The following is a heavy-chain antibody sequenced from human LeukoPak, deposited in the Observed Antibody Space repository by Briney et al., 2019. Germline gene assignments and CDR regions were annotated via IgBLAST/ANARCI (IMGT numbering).Heavy chain of an antibody. D-gene: IGHD2-15*01. CDR1: GFTFSSYA. J-gene: IGHJ4*02. Sequence: GGSLRLSCAASGFTFSSYAMSWVRQAPGKGLEWVSAISGSGGSTYYADSVKGRFTFSRDNSKNTPYLQMNSLRAEDTAVYYCAKDLDRVVAAPIFDYWGQGTLVTVSS. CDR2: ISGSGGST. CDR3: AKDLDRVVAAPIFDY. V-gene: IGHV3-23*01.